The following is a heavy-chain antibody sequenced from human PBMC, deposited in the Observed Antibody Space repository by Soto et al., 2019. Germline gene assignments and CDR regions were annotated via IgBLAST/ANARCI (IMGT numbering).Heavy chain of an antibody. CDR3: VRNLAAGGTFYFDY. D-gene: IGHD6-13*01. V-gene: IGHV3-72*01. J-gene: IGHJ4*02. Sequence: EVQLVESGGGLVQPGGSLRLSCAASGFTFSDHYMDWVRQAPGKGLEWVGRIRNEPKGYTTEYAAPVKGRFTNSRYDSENSLYLQMNNLKTEDTAVYYCVRNLAAGGTFYFDYWGQGALVTVSS. CDR2: IRNEPKGYTT. CDR1: GFTFSDHY.